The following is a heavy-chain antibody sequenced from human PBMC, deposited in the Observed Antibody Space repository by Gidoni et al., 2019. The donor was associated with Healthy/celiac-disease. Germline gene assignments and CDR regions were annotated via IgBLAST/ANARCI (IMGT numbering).Heavy chain of an antibody. CDR1: GFTFSSYG. Sequence: QVQLVESGGGVVQPGRSLRLSCAASGFTFSSYGMHWVRQAPGKGLEWVAVISYDGSNKYYADSVKGRFTISRDNSKNTLYLQMNSLRAEDTAVYYCATARGGYYFDYWGQGTLVTVSS. V-gene: IGHV3-30*03. J-gene: IGHJ4*02. CDR3: ATARGGYYFDY. CDR2: ISYDGSNK.